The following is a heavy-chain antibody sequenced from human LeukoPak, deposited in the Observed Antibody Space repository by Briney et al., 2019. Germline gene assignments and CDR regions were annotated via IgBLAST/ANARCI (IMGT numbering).Heavy chain of an antibody. CDR1: GYTSTSYA. D-gene: IGHD6-25*01. CDR2: INAGNGDT. CDR3: ARDGSRLEAFDI. J-gene: IGHJ3*02. V-gene: IGHV1-3*01. Sequence: ASVKVSCTASGYTSTSYAMHWVRQAPGQRLEWLGWINAGNGDTKYSQKFQGRVTITREKSASTAYMELSSLRSEDTAVYYCARDGSRLEAFDIWGQGTMVSVSS.